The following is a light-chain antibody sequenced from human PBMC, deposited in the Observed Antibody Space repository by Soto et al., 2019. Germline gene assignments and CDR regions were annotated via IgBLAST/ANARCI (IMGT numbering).Light chain of an antibody. V-gene: IGLV2-11*01. Sequence: QSALTQSPSVSGSPGQSVTITCTGTSSDVGGHDYVFWQQQHPDKAPRLIIYDVTKRPSGVPDRFSASKSGNTASLTISGLQPEDEADYYCCSYAGRYTYVFGTGTKVTVL. CDR3: CSYAGRYTYV. CDR2: DVT. J-gene: IGLJ1*01. CDR1: SSDVGGHDY.